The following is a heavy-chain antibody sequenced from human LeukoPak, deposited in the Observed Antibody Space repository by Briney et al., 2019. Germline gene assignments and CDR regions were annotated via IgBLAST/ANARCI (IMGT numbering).Heavy chain of an antibody. J-gene: IGHJ6*03. CDR2: IYYSGST. CDR3: ARDRRSTGNYYYYYMDV. D-gene: IGHD4-17*01. V-gene: IGHV4-59*12. CDR1: GGSISSYY. Sequence: SSETLSLTCTVSGGSISSYYWSWIRQPPGKGLEWIGYIYYSGSTNYNPSLKSRVTMSVDTSKNQFSLKLSSVTAADTAVYYCARDRRSTGNYYYYYMDVWGKGTTVTISS.